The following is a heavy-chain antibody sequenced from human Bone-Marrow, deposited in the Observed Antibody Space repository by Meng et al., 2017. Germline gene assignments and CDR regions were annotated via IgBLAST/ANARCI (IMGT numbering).Heavy chain of an antibody. D-gene: IGHD2-15*01. CDR3: ARGVVADPPGD. CDR1: GASVNTGSYY. J-gene: IGHJ1*01. Sequence: QRQRQGRGPGLGRPPGTLSLTCTVSGASVNTGSYYWSWIRQPPGRGLELIGFIYQSGSTNNNPSLKSRVTISLDMSSNQFSLTLNSVTAADTAIYYCARGVVADPPGDWGRGTLVTVSS. V-gene: IGHV4-61*01. CDR2: IYQSGST.